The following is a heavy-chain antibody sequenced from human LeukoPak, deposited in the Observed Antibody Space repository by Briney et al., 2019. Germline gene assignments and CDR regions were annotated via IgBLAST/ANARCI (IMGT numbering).Heavy chain of an antibody. J-gene: IGHJ4*02. CDR2: INLRGGHT. V-gene: IGHV1-46*01. Sequence: ASVKVSCKASGYTFISYYMHWVRQAPGQGLEWMGIINLRGGHTSSAQKFQGRVTMTRDTSTSTVYMELSSLRSEDTAVYYCARGYPMDWNYFDYWGQGMLVTVSS. D-gene: IGHD3/OR15-3a*01. CDR1: GYTFISYY. CDR3: ARGYPMDWNYFDY.